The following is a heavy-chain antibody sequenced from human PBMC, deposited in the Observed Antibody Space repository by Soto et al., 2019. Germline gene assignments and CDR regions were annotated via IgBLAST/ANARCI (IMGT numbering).Heavy chain of an antibody. CDR1: GYAFTTYG. CDR3: ARWRYGNY. Sequence: QVHLVQSGAEVKKPGASVKVSCKGSGYAFTTYGITWVRQAPGQGLEWMGWISAHNGNTNYAQKLQARVTVTRVTSTSTAYMDLRSLRSDVTAVYYCARWRYGNYWGQGALVTVSS. CDR2: ISAHNGNT. D-gene: IGHD1-1*01. V-gene: IGHV1-18*01. J-gene: IGHJ4*02.